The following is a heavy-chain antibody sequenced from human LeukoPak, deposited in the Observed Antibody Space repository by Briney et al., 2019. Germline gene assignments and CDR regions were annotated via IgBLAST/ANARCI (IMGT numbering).Heavy chain of an antibody. CDR2: IYYSGST. Sequence: PSETLSLTCTVSGGSTSSSDYYWGWVRQPPGKGLEWIGSIYYSGSTSYNPSLKSRVTISVDTSKNQFSLRLSSVTAADTAVYYCARYTSAYYFDFDYWGQGTLVTVSS. V-gene: IGHV4-39*01. J-gene: IGHJ4*02. CDR1: GGSTSSSDYY. D-gene: IGHD3-22*01. CDR3: ARYTSAYYFDFDY.